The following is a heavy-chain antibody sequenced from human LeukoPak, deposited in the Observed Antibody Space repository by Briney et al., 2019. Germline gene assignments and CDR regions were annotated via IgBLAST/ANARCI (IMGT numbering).Heavy chain of an antibody. CDR1: GGSFSGYY. CDR2: IYYSGST. CDR3: ARLSYDYVWGSYRYLADDAFDI. V-gene: IGHV4-39*01. Sequence: SETLSLTCAVYGGSFSGYYWGWIRQPPGKGLEWIGSIYYSGSTYYNPSLKSRVTISVDTSKNQFSLKLSSVTAADTAVYYCARLSYDYVWGSYRYLADDAFDIWGQGTMVTVSS. J-gene: IGHJ3*02. D-gene: IGHD3-16*02.